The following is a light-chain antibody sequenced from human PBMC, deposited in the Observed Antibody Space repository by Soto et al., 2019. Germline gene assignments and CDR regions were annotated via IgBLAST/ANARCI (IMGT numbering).Light chain of an antibody. CDR1: QDVTNC. J-gene: IGKJ5*01. Sequence: IQMTQSPSSLSASIGDRVTITCQASQDVTNCLNWYQQKSGKAPELLIHDASNLHEGVPSRFSGSGSGTQFTFTINSLQPEDVATYYCQQYEDLPVTFGQGTRL. V-gene: IGKV1-33*01. CDR2: DAS. CDR3: QQYEDLPVT.